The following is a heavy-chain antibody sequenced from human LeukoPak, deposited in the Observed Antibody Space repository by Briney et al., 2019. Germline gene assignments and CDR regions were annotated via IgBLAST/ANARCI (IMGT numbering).Heavy chain of an antibody. CDR3: ARAVVVAATTEQYYYGMDV. CDR2: IYYSGST. J-gene: IGHJ6*02. V-gene: IGHV4-61*01. Sequence: SETLSLTSTVSGGSVSSGSYYWSWIRQPPGKGLEWIGYIYYSGSTNYNPSLKSRVTISVDTSKNQFSLKLSSVTAADTAVYYCARAVVVAATTEQYYYGMDVWGQGTTVTVSS. CDR1: GGSVSSGSYY. D-gene: IGHD2-15*01.